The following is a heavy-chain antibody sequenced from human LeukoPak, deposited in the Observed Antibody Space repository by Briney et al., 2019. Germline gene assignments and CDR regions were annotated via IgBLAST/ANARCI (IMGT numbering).Heavy chain of an antibody. CDR3: ARARGIFGVLGVVDV. D-gene: IGHD3-3*01. V-gene: IGHV3-21*01. Sequence: GRSLRLSCAASGFTFSSYSMNWVRQAPGKGLEWVSSTSSSSSYIYYADSVKGRFTISRDNAKNSLYLQMNSLRAEDTAVYYCARARGIFGVLGVVDVWGQGTTVTVSS. CDR2: TSSSSSYI. J-gene: IGHJ6*02. CDR1: GFTFSSYS.